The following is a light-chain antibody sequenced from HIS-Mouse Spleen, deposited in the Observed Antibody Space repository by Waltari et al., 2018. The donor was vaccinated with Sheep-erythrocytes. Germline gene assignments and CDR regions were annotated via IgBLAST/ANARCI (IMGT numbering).Light chain of an antibody. CDR1: KLGDKY. CDR2: QDS. V-gene: IGLV3-1*01. CDR3: QAWDSSHVV. J-gene: IGLJ2*01. Sequence: SYELTQSPSVSVSPGQTASITCSGDKLGDKYACWYQQKPGQSPVLVIYQDSKRPSVIPERFSGSNSGNTATLTISGTQAMDEADYYCQAWDSSHVVFGGGTKLTVL.